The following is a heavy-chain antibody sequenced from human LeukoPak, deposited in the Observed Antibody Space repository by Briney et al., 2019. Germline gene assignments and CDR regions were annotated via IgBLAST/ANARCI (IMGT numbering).Heavy chain of an antibody. CDR3: ARAVTMVRGVTPWAFDY. D-gene: IGHD3-10*01. CDR2: IYYSGST. CDR1: GGSISSGGYS. J-gene: IGHJ4*02. Sequence: SEPLSLTCAVSGGSISSGGYSWSWIRQPPGKGLEWIGYIYYSGSTYYNPSLKSRVTISVDTSKNQFSLKLSSVTAADTAVYYCARAVTMVRGVTPWAFDYWGQGTLVTVSS. V-gene: IGHV4-30-4*07.